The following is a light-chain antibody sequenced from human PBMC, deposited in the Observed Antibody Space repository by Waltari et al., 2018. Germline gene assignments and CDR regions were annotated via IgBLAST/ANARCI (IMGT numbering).Light chain of an antibody. V-gene: IGLV3-21*04. Sequence: SYVLTQPPSVSVAPGKTARITCGGNNIETKSVHWYQQRLGPAPILVISYDSDRPSGIPERFSGSNSGNTATLTISRVEAADEADYYCQVWDANNDPGVFGTGTEVTVL. CDR2: YDS. CDR3: QVWDANNDPGV. J-gene: IGLJ1*01. CDR1: NIETKS.